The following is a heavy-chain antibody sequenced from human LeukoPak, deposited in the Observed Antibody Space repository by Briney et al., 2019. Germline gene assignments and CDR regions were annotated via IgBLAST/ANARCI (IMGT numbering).Heavy chain of an antibody. V-gene: IGHV1-69*06. Sequence: ASVKVSCKASGGTFSSYAISWVRQAPGQGLEWMGGIIPIFGTANYAQKFQGRVTITADKSTSTAYMELSSLRSEDTAVYYCARLAILMTTGDYWGQGTLVTVSS. CDR3: ARLAILMTTGDY. J-gene: IGHJ4*02. CDR1: GGTFSSYA. D-gene: IGHD3-16*01. CDR2: IIPIFGTA.